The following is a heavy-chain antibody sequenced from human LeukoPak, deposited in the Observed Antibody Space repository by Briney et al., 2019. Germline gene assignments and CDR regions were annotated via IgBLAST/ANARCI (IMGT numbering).Heavy chain of an antibody. D-gene: IGHD6-6*01. Sequence: SETLSLTCTVSGGSISSGGYYWSWIRQPPGKGLEWIGYIYHSGSTYYHPSLKSRVTISVDRSKNQFSLKLSSVTAADTAVYYCARDFEQLHFDYWGQGTLVTVSS. V-gene: IGHV4-30-2*01. CDR3: ARDFEQLHFDY. CDR1: GGSISSGGYY. J-gene: IGHJ4*02. CDR2: IYHSGST.